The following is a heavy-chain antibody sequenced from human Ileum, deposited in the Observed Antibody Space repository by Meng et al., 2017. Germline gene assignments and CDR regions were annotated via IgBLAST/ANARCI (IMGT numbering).Heavy chain of an antibody. D-gene: IGHD3-9*01. V-gene: IGHV1-69*06. CDR1: GGSFSRYG. J-gene: IGHJ4*02. CDR2: ITPMYGTA. Sequence: HVPRVPFEIQVKKPGVAVKVSCKLSGGSFSRYGISWVRQAPGQGLEWMGGITPMYGTANYGQKFQGRVTITADKSTSTIYMELSSLRSEDTAVYYCARDEPDVLIGYEAYWGQGTLVTASS. CDR3: ARDEPDVLIGYEAY.